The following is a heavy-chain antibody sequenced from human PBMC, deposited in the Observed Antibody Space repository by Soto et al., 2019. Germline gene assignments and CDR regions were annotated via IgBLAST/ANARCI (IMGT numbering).Heavy chain of an antibody. D-gene: IGHD2-21*01. CDR1: GFTFSDTL. CDR2: INPANGNT. CDR3: ARDMVSVGPRANDAVDV. Sequence: QVQLVQSGAELKKPGASVNISCQASGFTFSDTLINWVRQGPGQRLEWMGWINPANGNTRYSESFQGRVTMSRLSSASTAYVALSDLTSEDTAVYYCARDMVSVGPRANDAVDVWGQGTRITVSS. V-gene: IGHV1-3*01. J-gene: IGHJ3*01.